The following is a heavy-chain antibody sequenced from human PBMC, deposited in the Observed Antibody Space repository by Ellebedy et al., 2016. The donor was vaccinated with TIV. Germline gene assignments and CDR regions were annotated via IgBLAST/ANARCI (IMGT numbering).Heavy chain of an antibody. D-gene: IGHD3-10*01. CDR2: IRSQGMT. Sequence: GGSLRLSCAASGFSFSTYWMHWVRQAPGKGLVWVALIRSQGMTHYADSVKGRFTISRDNAKNSLFLQMDSLRAEDTALYFCATGRGEGGHPSFFDFWGQGTLVTVSA. CDR3: ATGRGEGGHPSFFDF. V-gene: IGHV3-74*01. CDR1: GFSFSTYW. J-gene: IGHJ4*02.